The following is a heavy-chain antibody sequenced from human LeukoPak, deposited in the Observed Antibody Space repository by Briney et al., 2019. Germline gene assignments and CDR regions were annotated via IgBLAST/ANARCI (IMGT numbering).Heavy chain of an antibody. V-gene: IGHV4-39*07. CDR3: ARVRWKLLFDY. D-gene: IGHD4-23*01. CDR2: IYYSGST. Sequence: SETLSLTCTVSGGSISSSSYYWGWIRQPPGKGLEWIGSIYYSGSTYYNPSLKSRVTISVDTSKNQFSLKLSSVTAADTAVYYCARVRWKLLFDYWGQGTLVTVSS. J-gene: IGHJ4*02. CDR1: GGSISSSSYY.